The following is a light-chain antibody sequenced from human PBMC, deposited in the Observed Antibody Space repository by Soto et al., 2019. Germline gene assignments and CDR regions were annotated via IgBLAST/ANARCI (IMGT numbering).Light chain of an antibody. CDR3: TSYAGGNNV. CDR2: EVN. J-gene: IGLJ1*01. V-gene: IGLV2-8*01. Sequence: QSVLTQPPSASGSRGQSVTISCTGTSSDVGGYNYVSWYQQYPGKVPKLMVYEVNKRPSGVPDRFSGSKSGNTTSLTVSGLQAEDEADYYCTSYAGGNNVFGTGTKLTVL. CDR1: SSDVGGYNY.